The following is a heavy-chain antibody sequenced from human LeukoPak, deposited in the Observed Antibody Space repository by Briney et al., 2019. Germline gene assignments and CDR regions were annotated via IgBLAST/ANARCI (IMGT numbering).Heavy chain of an antibody. D-gene: IGHD3-3*01. CDR1: GVFISSHY. CDR3: ARGVYDFWSGYPHNWFDP. CDR2: IYYSGST. J-gene: IGHJ5*02. Sequence: ALETLSLTCTVSGVFISSHYWSWIRQPPGKRLGWIGYIYYSGSTNYNPSLKSRVTISVDMSKNQFSLKLSSVTAADTAVYCCARGVYDFWSGYPHNWFDPWGQGTLVTVSS. V-gene: IGHV4-59*11.